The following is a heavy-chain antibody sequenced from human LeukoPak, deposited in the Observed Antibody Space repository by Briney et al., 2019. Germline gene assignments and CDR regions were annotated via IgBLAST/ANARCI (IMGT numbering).Heavy chain of an antibody. D-gene: IGHD2-2*01. Sequence: PGGSLRLSCAASGFTFSIYAMNWVRQAPGKGLEWVSSISANGGETHYADSVKGRFTISRDNSKNTLYLQMNSLRAEDTAVYYCARDLSLYCSSTSCYPDYWGQGTLVTVSS. CDR3: ARDLSLYCSSTSCYPDY. J-gene: IGHJ4*02. V-gene: IGHV3-23*01. CDR2: ISANGGET. CDR1: GFTFSIYA.